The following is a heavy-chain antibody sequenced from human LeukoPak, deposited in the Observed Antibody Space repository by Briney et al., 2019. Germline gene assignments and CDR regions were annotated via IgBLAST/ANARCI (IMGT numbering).Heavy chain of an antibody. J-gene: IGHJ5*02. CDR2: MNPNSGNT. V-gene: IGHV1-8*01. Sequence: ASVKVSCKASGYTFPSYFMHWVRQASGQGLEWMGWMNPNSGNTGYAQKFQGRVTMTRNTSISTAYMELSSLRSEDTAVYYCARGAARGRNNWFDPWGQGTLVTVSS. D-gene: IGHD6-6*01. CDR3: ARGAARGRNNWFDP. CDR1: GYTFPSYF.